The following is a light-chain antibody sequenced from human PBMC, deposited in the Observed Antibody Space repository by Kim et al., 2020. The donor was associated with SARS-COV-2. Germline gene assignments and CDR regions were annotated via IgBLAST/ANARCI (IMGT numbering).Light chain of an antibody. CDR3: QQYYSSPIT. J-gene: IGKJ4*01. CDR1: QSVLSSSNNKNY. V-gene: IGKV4-1*01. Sequence: DIVMTQSPDSLAVSLGERATINYKSSQSVLSSSNNKNYLAWFQQKPGQPPKLLIYWASTRESGVPDRFSGSGSGTDFILTISSLQAEDVAAYYCQQYYSSPITFGGGTKVDIK. CDR2: WAS.